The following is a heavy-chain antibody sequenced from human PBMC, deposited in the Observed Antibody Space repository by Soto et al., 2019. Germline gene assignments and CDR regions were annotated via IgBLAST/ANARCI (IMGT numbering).Heavy chain of an antibody. CDR1: GFTFISYS. Sequence: PGGSXRLSCSSSGFTFISYSMNWVRHAPGKGLEWVSYISSSSSTIYYADSVKGRFTISRDNAKNSLYLQMNSLRDEDTAVYYCERDKKILDFWSGGAFDIWGQGTMVT. V-gene: IGHV3-48*02. CDR2: ISSSSSTI. D-gene: IGHD3-3*01. J-gene: IGHJ3*02. CDR3: ERDKKILDFWSGGAFDI.